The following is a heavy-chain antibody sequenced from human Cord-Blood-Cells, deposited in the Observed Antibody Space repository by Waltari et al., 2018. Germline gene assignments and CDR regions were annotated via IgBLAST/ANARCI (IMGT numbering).Heavy chain of an antibody. CDR1: GGSFSCYF. J-gene: IGHJ4*02. CDR2: INHSGIT. Sequence: QVPLQPWGAGLLKPSATLSLTCAVNGGSFSCYFWSWIRQPPGTGLEWIGEINHSGITNYNPSLKKRVTISVDTSKNQFSLKLSFVTAADTAVYYCARGRVSSWYKYFDYWGQGTLVTVSS. CDR3: ARGRVSSWYKYFDY. D-gene: IGHD6-13*01. V-gene: IGHV4-34*01.